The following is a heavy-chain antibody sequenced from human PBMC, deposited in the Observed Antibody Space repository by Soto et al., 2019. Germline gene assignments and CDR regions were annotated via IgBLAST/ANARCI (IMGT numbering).Heavy chain of an antibody. V-gene: IGHV3-64D*06. D-gene: IGHD2-2*02. J-gene: IGHJ5*02. Sequence: WGSLSLSCSASGFTFSSYAMPWVRQAPGKGLEYVSAISSNGGSTYYADSVKGRFTISRDNSKNTLYLQMSSLRAEDTAVYYCVKGYCSSTSCYSIDPWGQGTLVTVSS. CDR2: ISSNGGST. CDR1: GFTFSSYA. CDR3: VKGYCSSTSCYSIDP.